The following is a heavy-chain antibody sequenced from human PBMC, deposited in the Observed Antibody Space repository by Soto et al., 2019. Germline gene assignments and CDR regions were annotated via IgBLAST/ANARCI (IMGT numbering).Heavy chain of an antibody. J-gene: IGHJ4*02. CDR2: IGGSGRTT. V-gene: IGHV3-23*01. D-gene: IGHD3-22*01. CDR3: AKSRYSDSSGDFYDY. Sequence: GGSLRLSCAASAFTFNNYAMSWCRQAPGKGLEWVSGIGGSGRTTYYADSVKGRFTISRDNSNNTLFLQMNSLRAEDTAVYYCAKSRYSDSSGDFYDYWGQGTLVTVSS. CDR1: AFTFNNYA.